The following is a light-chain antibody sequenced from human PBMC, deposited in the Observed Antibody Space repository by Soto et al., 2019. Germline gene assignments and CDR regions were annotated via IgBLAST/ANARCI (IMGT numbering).Light chain of an antibody. V-gene: IGKV3-20*01. CDR3: HHYGSSNT. CDR1: QSITSNY. CDR2: GTS. J-gene: IGKJ3*01. Sequence: EIVLTQSPGTLSLSPGERATLSCRASQSITSNYLAWYQQKPGQAPRLLISGTSNKATGIPDRFSGTGSGTDFTLTISGLESEYFAVYYCHHYGSSNTCGPGTKVDIK.